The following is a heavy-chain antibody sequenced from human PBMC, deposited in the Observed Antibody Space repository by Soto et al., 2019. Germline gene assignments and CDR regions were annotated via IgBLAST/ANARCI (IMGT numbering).Heavy chain of an antibody. CDR1: GGTFSSYT. D-gene: IGHD2-15*01. CDR3: ARIWGYCSGGSCYVNYYYGMDV. J-gene: IGHJ6*02. Sequence: QVQLVQSGAEVKKPGSSVKVSCKASGGTFSSYTIKWVRQAPGQGLEWMGMSIPVLGVANYAQKFQGRVTITADTSTSTAYMELISLRSDDTAVYYCARIWGYCSGGSCYVNYYYGMDVWGQGTTVTVSS. CDR2: SIPVLGVA. V-gene: IGHV1-69*02.